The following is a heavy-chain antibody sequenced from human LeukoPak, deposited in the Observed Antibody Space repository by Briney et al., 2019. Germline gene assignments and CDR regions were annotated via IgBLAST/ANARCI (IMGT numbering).Heavy chain of an antibody. V-gene: IGHV4-4*02. CDR2: IYHSGST. Sequence: SGTLSLTCAVSGGSISSSNWWSWVRQPPGKGLEWIGEIYHSGSTNYNPSLKSRVTISVDKSKNQFSLKLSSVTAADTAVYYCARVGPTDSSGYWTHAFDIWGQGTMVTVSS. D-gene: IGHD3-22*01. CDR1: GGSISSSNW. J-gene: IGHJ3*02. CDR3: ARVGPTDSSGYWTHAFDI.